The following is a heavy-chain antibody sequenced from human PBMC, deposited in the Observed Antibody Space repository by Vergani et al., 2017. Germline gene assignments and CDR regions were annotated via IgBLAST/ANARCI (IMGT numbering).Heavy chain of an antibody. CDR3: AVRPRVNLVGREIVTKRTFDS. Sequence: QVQLQQWGAGVVKPSGTLSLTCAVFGESFSSFYWSWIRQLPGKGLEWIGEINNDGHTNYNPSLESRVTVSRDTAKNQFSLNLMSVTAADTAMYYCAVRPRVNLVGREIVTKRTFDSRGHGSLVTVSS. D-gene: IGHD2-8*02. V-gene: IGHV4-34*02. CDR1: GESFSSFY. J-gene: IGHJ4*01. CDR2: INNDGHT.